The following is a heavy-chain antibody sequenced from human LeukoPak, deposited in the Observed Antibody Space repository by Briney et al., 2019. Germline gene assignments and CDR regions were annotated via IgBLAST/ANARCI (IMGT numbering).Heavy chain of an antibody. J-gene: IGHJ4*02. CDR1: GYSFTSYW. D-gene: IGHD2-15*01. CDR2: IYPGDSDT. V-gene: IGHV5-51*01. CDR3: ARHSRASGGSLVFFDY. Sequence: GESLKISCKGSGYSFTSYWIGWVRQMPGKGLEWVGIIYPGDSDTRYSPSFQGQVTISADKSISTAYLQWSSLKASDTAMYHCARHSRASGGSLVFFDYWGQGTLVTVSS.